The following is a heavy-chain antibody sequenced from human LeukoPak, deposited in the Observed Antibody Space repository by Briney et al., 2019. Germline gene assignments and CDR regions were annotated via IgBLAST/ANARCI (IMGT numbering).Heavy chain of an antibody. CDR2: ISSNGGST. CDR3: ARGDERSRPDY. Sequence: PGGSLRLSCAASGFTFSSYAMHWVRQAPGKGLEYVSAISSNGGSTYYANSVKGRLTISRDNSKNTLYLKMGSLRAEDMDVYYCARGDERSRPDYWGQGTLGTVSS. CDR1: GFTFSSYA. J-gene: IGHJ4*02. V-gene: IGHV3-64*01.